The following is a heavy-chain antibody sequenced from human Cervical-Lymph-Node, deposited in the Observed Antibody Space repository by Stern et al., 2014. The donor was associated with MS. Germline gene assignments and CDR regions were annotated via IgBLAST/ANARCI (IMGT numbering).Heavy chain of an antibody. J-gene: IGHJ6*02. CDR3: TTPFITVLRGVRKDV. CDR1: GFTFNNSW. CDR2: INSETDGATT. V-gene: IGHV3-15*01. Sequence: EVQLVESGGGLVKPGGSLRLSCAASGFTFNNSWMTWVRQAPGRGLAWVGRINSETDGATTDYAAPVKGRFIISRETTKNTLYLHMNSLKIEDTAVYYCTTPFITVLRGVRKDVWGQGTTVTVSS. D-gene: IGHD3-10*01.